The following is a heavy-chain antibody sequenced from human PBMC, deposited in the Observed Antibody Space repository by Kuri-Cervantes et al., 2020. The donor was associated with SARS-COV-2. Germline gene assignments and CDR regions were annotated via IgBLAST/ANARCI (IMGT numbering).Heavy chain of an antibody. V-gene: IGHV3-21*04. CDR1: GFTFSSSS. D-gene: IGHD3-3*01. CDR2: ISSSSSYI. J-gene: IGHJ3*02. Sequence: GGSLRLSCAASGFTFSSSSMSWVRQAPGKGLEWVSSISSSSSYIYYGDSVKGRFTISSDNAKNSLYLQMNSLSAEDTAVYYCAREGGADPFVLGFGVVNHDAFDIWGQGTMVTVSS. CDR3: AREGGADPFVLGFGVVNHDAFDI.